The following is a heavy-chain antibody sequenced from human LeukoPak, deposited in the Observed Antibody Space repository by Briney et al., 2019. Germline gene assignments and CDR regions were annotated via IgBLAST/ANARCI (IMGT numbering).Heavy chain of an antibody. D-gene: IGHD3-3*01. Sequence: SETLSRTCAVYGGSFSGYYWSWIRQPPGKGLEWIGEINHSGSTNYNPSLKSRVTISVDASKNQFSLSLDSVTAADTAVYYCARGLASGYPPIPFDYWGQGTLVTVSS. CDR3: ARGLASGYPPIPFDY. CDR2: INHSGST. CDR1: GGSFSGYY. J-gene: IGHJ4*02. V-gene: IGHV4-34*01.